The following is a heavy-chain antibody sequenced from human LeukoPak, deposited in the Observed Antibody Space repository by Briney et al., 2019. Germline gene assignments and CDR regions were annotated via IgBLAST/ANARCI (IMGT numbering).Heavy chain of an antibody. CDR3: GRYDCSGSTCYFDY. CDR1: GGSISSYY. V-gene: IGHV4-4*07. Sequence: SETLSLTCTVSGGSISSYYWSWIRQPAGKGLEWIGRIYTSGSTAYSPSLYSRVTMSVDTSKNQFSLNLSSVTAADTAVYYCGRYDCSGSTCYFDYWGQGALVTVSS. J-gene: IGHJ4*02. D-gene: IGHD2-15*01. CDR2: IYTSGST.